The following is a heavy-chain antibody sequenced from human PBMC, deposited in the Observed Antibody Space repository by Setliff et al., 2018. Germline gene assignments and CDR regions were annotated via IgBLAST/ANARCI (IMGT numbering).Heavy chain of an antibody. Sequence: ASVKVSCKVSGSTLTELTMYWVRQAPGKGLEWMGSFNPEDDEIIYAQKFLGRVTMTEDTSTDTAYMELSSLRSEDTAVYYCATKDYDTSGYYRPFGFWGQGTLVTVSS. CDR1: GSTLTELT. J-gene: IGHJ4*01. V-gene: IGHV1-24*01. CDR2: FNPEDDEI. D-gene: IGHD3-22*01. CDR3: ATKDYDTSGYYRPFGF.